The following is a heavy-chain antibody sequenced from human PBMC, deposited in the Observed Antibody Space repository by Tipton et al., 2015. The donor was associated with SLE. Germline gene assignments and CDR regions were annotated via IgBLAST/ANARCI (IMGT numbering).Heavy chain of an antibody. CDR1: GGSFSGYY. CDR3: ARDQQGYGDYFDY. Sequence: TLSLTCAVYGGSFSGYYWSWIRQPPGKGLEWIGEINHSGRTNYNPSLKSRVTISVDTSKNQFSLKLSSVTAADTAVYYCARDQQGYGDYFDYWGQGTLVTVSS. D-gene: IGHD4-17*01. V-gene: IGHV4-34*01. CDR2: INHSGRT. J-gene: IGHJ4*02.